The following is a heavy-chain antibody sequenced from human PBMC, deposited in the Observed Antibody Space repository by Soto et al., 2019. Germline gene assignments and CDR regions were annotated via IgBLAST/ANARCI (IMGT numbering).Heavy chain of an antibody. Sequence: GGSLRLSCAASGFTFSSYGMHWVRQAPGKGLEWVAVISYDGSNKYYADSVKGRFTISRDNSKNTLYLQMNSLRAEDTAVYYCAKTRMVRRQYFDYWGQGTLVTVSS. CDR1: GFTFSSYG. J-gene: IGHJ4*02. V-gene: IGHV3-30*18. D-gene: IGHD6-13*01. CDR2: ISYDGSNK. CDR3: AKTRMVRRQYFDY.